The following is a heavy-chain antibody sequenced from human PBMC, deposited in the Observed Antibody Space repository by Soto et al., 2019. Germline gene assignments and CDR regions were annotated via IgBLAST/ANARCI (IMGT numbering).Heavy chain of an antibody. Sequence: ASVKVSCKASGYTFTSYGISWVRQAPGQGLEWMGWISAYNGNTNYAQKLQGRVTMTTDTSTSTAYMELRSLRSDDTAVYYCARDVPYYYDGSGYYRFDYWGQGTLVTVSS. CDR1: GYTFTSYG. CDR2: ISAYNGNT. CDR3: ARDVPYYYDGSGYYRFDY. D-gene: IGHD3-22*01. V-gene: IGHV1-18*01. J-gene: IGHJ4*02.